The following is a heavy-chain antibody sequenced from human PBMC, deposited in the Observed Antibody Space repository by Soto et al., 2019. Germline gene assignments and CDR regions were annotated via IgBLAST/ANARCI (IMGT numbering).Heavy chain of an antibody. CDR1: GFTFSSYA. D-gene: IGHD2-21*02. CDR3: ARVVAYCGGDCYSGAFDI. CDR2: ISYDGSNK. V-gene: IGHV3-30-3*01. J-gene: IGHJ3*02. Sequence: GSLRLSCAASGFTFSSYAMHWVRQAPGKGLEWVAVISYDGSNKYYADSVKGRFTISRDNSKNTLYLQMNSLRAEDTAVYYCARVVAYCGGDCYSGAFDIWGQGTMVTVSS.